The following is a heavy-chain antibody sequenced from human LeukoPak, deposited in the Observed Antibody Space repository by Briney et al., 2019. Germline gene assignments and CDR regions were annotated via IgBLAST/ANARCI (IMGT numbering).Heavy chain of an antibody. CDR2: IYTRGST. D-gene: IGHD5-12*01. CDR3: ARDVGDSGYNYMFDY. CDR1: GGSITSYY. J-gene: IGHJ4*02. Sequence: SETLSLTCTVSGGSITSYYWSWIRQPAGKGLEWIGRIYTRGSTKYSPSLKSRVTLSVDTSKNQFSLKLSSVTAADTAVYYCARDVGDSGYNYMFDYWGQGTLVTVSS. V-gene: IGHV4-4*07.